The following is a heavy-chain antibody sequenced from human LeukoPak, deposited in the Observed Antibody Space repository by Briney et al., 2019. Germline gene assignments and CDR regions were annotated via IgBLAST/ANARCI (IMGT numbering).Heavy chain of an antibody. Sequence: PGGSLRLSCAASGFTFSSYSMNWVRQAPGKGLEWVSSISSSSSYIYYADSVKGRFTISRDNAKNSLYLQMSSLRAEDTAVYYCAREGEDYYYGMDVWGQGTTVTVSS. J-gene: IGHJ6*02. CDR2: ISSSSSYI. V-gene: IGHV3-21*01. CDR3: AREGEDYYYGMDV. D-gene: IGHD2-21*01. CDR1: GFTFSSYS.